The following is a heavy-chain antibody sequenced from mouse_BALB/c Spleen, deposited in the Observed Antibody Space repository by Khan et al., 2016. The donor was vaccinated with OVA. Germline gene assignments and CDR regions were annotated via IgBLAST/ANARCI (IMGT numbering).Heavy chain of an antibody. V-gene: IGHV2-3*01. CDR2: TWSDGNT. J-gene: IGHJ3*01. CDR3: AMVFYGYGWFAY. D-gene: IGHD2-2*01. Sequence: VQLQESGPGLVAPSQSLSITCTVSGSSSTSYGVSWARQTPGKGLEWLGVTWSDGNTNSHSSLKSRMTITKDNSQSQVLLKLNSLQTDDTATYYCAMVFYGYGWFAYWGQGTLVTVSA. CDR1: GSSSTSYG.